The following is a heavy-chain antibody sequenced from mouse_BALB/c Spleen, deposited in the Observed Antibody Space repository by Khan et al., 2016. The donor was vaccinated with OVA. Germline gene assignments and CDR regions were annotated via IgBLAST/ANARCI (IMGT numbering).Heavy chain of an antibody. J-gene: IGHJ3*01. CDR3: GRISIITVEGFAC. Sequence: VQLQQSGPDLVKPGASVKISCKTSGYSFTGYYIHWVKQSQGKSLEWIGRVNPNNGGTTYNQKFKGKAILTVETSSSTAYMELRSLTTEDSAFYYCGRISIITVEGFACWGQGTLVTVSA. CDR1: GYSFTGYY. CDR2: VNPNNGGT. V-gene: IGHV1-18*01. D-gene: IGHD1-1*01.